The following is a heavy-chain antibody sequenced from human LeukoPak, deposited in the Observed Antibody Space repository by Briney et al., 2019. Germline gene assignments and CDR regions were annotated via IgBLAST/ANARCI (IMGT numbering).Heavy chain of an antibody. V-gene: IGHV1-69*13. D-gene: IGHD5-18*01. J-gene: IGHJ6*03. CDR3: ARAPRTAMAPFYYYYYYMDV. CDR1: GGTFSSYA. CDR2: IIPIFGTA. Sequence: ASVKVSCKASGGTFSSYAISWVRQAPGQGLEWMGGIIPIFGTANYAQKFQGRVTITADESTSTAYMELSSLRSEDTAVYYCARAPRTAMAPFYYYYYYMDVWGKGTTVTISS.